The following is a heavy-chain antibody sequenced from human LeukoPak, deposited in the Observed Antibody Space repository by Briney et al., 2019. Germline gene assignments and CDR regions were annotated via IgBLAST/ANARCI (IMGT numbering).Heavy chain of an antibody. CDR2: INHSGST. J-gene: IGHJ6*02. CDR1: GGSFSGYY. Sequence: SETLSLTCAVYGGSFSGYYWSWIRQPPGKGLEWIGEINHSGSTNYNPSLESRVTISVDTSKNQFSLKLSSVTAADTAVYYCARGSDTAMVDYYYYGMDVWGQGTTVTVSS. V-gene: IGHV4-34*01. CDR3: ARGSDTAMVDYYYYGMDV. D-gene: IGHD5-18*01.